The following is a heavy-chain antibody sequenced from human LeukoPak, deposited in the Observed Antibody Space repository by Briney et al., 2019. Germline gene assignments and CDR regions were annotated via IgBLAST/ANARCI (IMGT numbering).Heavy chain of an antibody. CDR2: INANSGGT. D-gene: IGHD3-10*01. V-gene: IGHV1-2*02. Sequence: ASVKVSCKASGYTFTGYYMHWVRQAPGQGLGWMGWINANSGGTNYAQKFQGRVTMTRDTSISTAYMELSRLRSDDTAVYYCARVWFGDHILDWGQGTLVTVSS. CDR1: GYTFTGYY. J-gene: IGHJ4*02. CDR3: ARVWFGDHILD.